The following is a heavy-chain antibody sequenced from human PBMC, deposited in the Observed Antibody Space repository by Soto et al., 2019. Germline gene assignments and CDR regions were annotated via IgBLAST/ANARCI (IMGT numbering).Heavy chain of an antibody. Sequence: LTELSMHWVRQAPGKGLEWMGGFDPEDGETIYAQKFQGRVTMTEDTSTDTAYMELSSLRSEDTAVYYCATGSRIVVVPAAPLDAFDIWGQGTMVTVSS. CDR1: LTELS. J-gene: IGHJ3*02. D-gene: IGHD2-2*01. CDR3: ATGSRIVVVPAAPLDAFDI. CDR2: FDPEDGET. V-gene: IGHV1-24*01.